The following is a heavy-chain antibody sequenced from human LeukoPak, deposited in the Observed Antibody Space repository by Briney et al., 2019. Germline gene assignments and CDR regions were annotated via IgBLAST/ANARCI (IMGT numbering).Heavy chain of an antibody. CDR2: ISYDGSNK. Sequence: GGSLRLSCAASGFTFSNYAMSWVRQAPGKGLEWVAVISYDGSNKYYADSVKGRFTISRDNSKNTLYLQMNSLRADDTAVFYCASPRTTYCSSASCGVGFDYWGQGTLVTVSS. CDR3: ASPRTTYCSSASCGVGFDY. CDR1: GFTFSNYA. V-gene: IGHV3-30-3*01. J-gene: IGHJ4*02. D-gene: IGHD2-2*01.